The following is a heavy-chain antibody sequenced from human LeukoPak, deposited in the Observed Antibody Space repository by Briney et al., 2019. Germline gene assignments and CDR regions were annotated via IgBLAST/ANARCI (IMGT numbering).Heavy chain of an antibody. Sequence: SETLSLTCTISGGSVSSGSYYWSWIRQPPGKGLEWIGYIYYSGSTNYNPSLKSRVTISVDTSKNQSSLKLSSVTAADTAVYYCASRRATSGIGWFDPWGQGTLVTVSS. CDR1: GGSVSSGSYY. D-gene: IGHD6-13*01. J-gene: IGHJ5*02. CDR2: IYYSGST. CDR3: ASRRATSGIGWFDP. V-gene: IGHV4-61*01.